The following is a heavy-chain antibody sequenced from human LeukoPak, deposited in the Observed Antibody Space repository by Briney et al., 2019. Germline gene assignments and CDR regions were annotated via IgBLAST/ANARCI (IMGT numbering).Heavy chain of an antibody. V-gene: IGHV3-23*01. J-gene: IGHJ2*01. Sequence: GGSLRLSCAASGLTISSSGMSWVRQAPGKGLEWVSAISGSGDSTYYADSVKGRFTSSRDNSKNTLYLQMNSLRAEDTAVYYCAKAHCSSTSCSRGYFDLWGRGTLVTVSS. CDR2: ISGSGDST. CDR3: AKAHCSSTSCSRGYFDL. D-gene: IGHD2-2*01. CDR1: GLTISSSG.